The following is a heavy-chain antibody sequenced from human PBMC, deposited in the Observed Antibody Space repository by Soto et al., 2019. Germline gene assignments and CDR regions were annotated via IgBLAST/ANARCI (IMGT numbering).Heavy chain of an antibody. Sequence: GASVKGSWKGSGYGLTSDAVRWVRQAPGQRLEWMGWINAGNGNTKYSQKFQGRVTITRDTSASTAYMELSSLRSEDTAVYYCASGSANYYDSSGYYWEEFDIWGQGTMVTVSS. J-gene: IGHJ3*02. CDR3: ASGSANYYDSSGYYWEEFDI. CDR1: GYGLTSDA. CDR2: INAGNGNT. V-gene: IGHV1-3*01. D-gene: IGHD3-22*01.